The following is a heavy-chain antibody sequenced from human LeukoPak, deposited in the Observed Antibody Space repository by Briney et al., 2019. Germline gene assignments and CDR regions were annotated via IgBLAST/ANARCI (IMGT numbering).Heavy chain of an antibody. J-gene: IGHJ4*02. V-gene: IGHV3-21*01. CDR3: ARDNVLRY. CDR2: ISSSSSYI. CDR1: GFTFSSYS. Sequence: GGSLRLSCAASGFTFSSYSMTWVRQAPGKGLEWVSTISSSSSYIYYADSVKGRFTISRDNAENSLYLQMNSLRAEDTAVYYCARDNVLRYWGQGTLVTVSS. D-gene: IGHD2-15*01.